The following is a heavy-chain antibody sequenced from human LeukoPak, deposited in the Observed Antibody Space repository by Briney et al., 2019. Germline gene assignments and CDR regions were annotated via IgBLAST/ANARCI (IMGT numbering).Heavy chain of an antibody. D-gene: IGHD3-10*01. CDR2: IYYSGST. CDR1: GGSISSSSYY. J-gene: IGHJ5*02. V-gene: IGHV4-39*01. CDR3: ARRLYYYGSGSLTLFDP. Sequence: NTSETLSLTCTVSGGSISSSSYYWGWIRQPPGKGLEWIGSIYYSGSTYYNPSLKSRVTISVDTSKNQFSLKLSSVTAADTAVYYCARRLYYYGSGSLTLFDPWGQGTPVTVSS.